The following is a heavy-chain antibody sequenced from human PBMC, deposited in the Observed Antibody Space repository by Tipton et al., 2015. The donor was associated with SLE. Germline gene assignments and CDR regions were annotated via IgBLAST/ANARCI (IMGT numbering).Heavy chain of an antibody. CDR1: GASINIVNYY. D-gene: IGHD6-19*01. J-gene: IGHJ4*02. Sequence: TLSLTCTVSGASINIVNYYWGWFRQPPGKGLEWIGSIYYSGTTYYNPSLKSRLRMSVDTSKNEFSLSLRSVTAADTAVYYCTRERTYIAVAADWGQGALVTVSS. CDR2: IYYSGTT. V-gene: IGHV4-39*07. CDR3: TRERTYIAVAAD.